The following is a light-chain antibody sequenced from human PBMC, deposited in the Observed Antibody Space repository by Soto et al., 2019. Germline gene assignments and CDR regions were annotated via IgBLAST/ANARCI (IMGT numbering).Light chain of an antibody. V-gene: IGKV1-5*03. J-gene: IGKJ1*01. CDR1: QNIDRW. Sequence: DIQMTQSPSTLSSSVGDRVTITCRASQNIDRWLAWYQQKPGNAPNLLIYGASSLETGVPSRFSGSGSGTEFTLTISSLRPDDFATYYYQQYNSYPCTFGQGTKVEIK. CDR2: GAS. CDR3: QQYNSYPCT.